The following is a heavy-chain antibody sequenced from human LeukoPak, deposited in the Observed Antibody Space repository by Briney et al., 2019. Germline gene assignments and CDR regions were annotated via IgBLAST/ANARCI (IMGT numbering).Heavy chain of an antibody. CDR1: GFTFSTYS. J-gene: IGHJ6*04. D-gene: IGHD3-10*02. V-gene: IGHV3-21*01. CDR2: INTISTYT. Sequence: PGGSLRLSCAVSGFTFSTYSMNWVRQAPGKGLEWVSSINTISTYTYYADSVKGRFTISRDNAKNSLYLQMNSLRAEDTAVYYCAELGITMIGGVWGKGTTVTISS. CDR3: AELGITMIGGV.